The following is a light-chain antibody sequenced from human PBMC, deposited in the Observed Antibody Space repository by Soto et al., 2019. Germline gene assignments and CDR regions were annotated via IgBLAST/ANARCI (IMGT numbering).Light chain of an antibody. CDR1: KLGDRY. CDR3: QAWDSTTGVV. Sequence: SYELTQPPSVSVSPGQTASITCSGDKLGDRYACWYQQKPGQSPVLVIYLDTKRPSGIPERFSGSNSGNTATLTISGTQAMDEADYYCQAWDSTTGVVFGGGTKPTVL. CDR2: LDT. V-gene: IGLV3-1*01. J-gene: IGLJ2*01.